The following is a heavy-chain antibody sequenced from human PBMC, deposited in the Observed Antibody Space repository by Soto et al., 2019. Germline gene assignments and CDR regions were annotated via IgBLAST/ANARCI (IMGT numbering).Heavy chain of an antibody. Sequence: GGSLRLSCAASGFTFSSYAMHWVRQAPGKGLEWVAVISYDGSNKYYADSVKGRFTISRDNSKNTLYLQMNSLRAEDTAVYYCARGYRDGYNYRDFEYWGQGTLVTVSS. CDR3: ARGYRDGYNYRDFEY. CDR1: GFTFSSYA. D-gene: IGHD5-12*01. J-gene: IGHJ4*02. CDR2: ISYDGSNK. V-gene: IGHV3-30-3*01.